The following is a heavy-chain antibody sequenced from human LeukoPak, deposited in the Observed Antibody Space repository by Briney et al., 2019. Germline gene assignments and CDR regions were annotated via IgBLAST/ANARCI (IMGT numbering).Heavy chain of an antibody. CDR1: GYTFTSYG. CDR2: ISAYNGNT. Sequence: ASVKVSCKASGYTFTSYGTSWVRQAPGQGLEWMGWISAYNGNTNYAQKLQGRVTMATDTSTSTAYMELRSLRSDDTAVYYCASFEFSSRSFDYWGQGTLVTVSS. CDR3: ASFEFSSRSFDY. D-gene: IGHD6-6*01. J-gene: IGHJ4*02. V-gene: IGHV1-18*01.